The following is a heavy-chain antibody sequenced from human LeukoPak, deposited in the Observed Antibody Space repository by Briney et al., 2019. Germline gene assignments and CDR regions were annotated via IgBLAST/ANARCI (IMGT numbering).Heavy chain of an antibody. D-gene: IGHD6-13*01. Sequence: GGSLRLSCAGSGFTFKDFWMSWVRQAPGKGLEWVAVISYDGSNKYYADSVKGRFTISRDNSKNTLYLQMNSLRAEDTAVYYCARVPRGPIAAAGTIFYYYYGMDVWGQGTTVTVSS. V-gene: IGHV3-30*03. J-gene: IGHJ6*02. CDR1: GFTFKDFW. CDR2: ISYDGSNK. CDR3: ARVPRGPIAAAGTIFYYYYGMDV.